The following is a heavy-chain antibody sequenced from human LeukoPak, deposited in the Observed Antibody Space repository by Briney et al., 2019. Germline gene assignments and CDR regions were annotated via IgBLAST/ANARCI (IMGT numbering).Heavy chain of an antibody. V-gene: IGHV4-4*07. CDR3: ARDYYGSGSYNY. D-gene: IGHD3-10*01. Sequence: PPETLSLTCTVSGGSISSYYWSWIRQPAGKGLEWIGRIYTSGSTNYNPSLKSRVTISVDKSKNQFSLKLSSVTAADTAVYYCARDYYGSGSYNYWGQGTLVTVSS. CDR1: GGSISSYY. CDR2: IYTSGST. J-gene: IGHJ4*02.